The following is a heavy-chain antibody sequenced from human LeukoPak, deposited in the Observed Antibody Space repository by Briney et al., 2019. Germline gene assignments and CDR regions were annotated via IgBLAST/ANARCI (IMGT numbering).Heavy chain of an antibody. CDR2: INHSGST. Sequence: SETLSLTCAVYGGSFSGYYRSWIRQPPGKGLEWIGEINHSGSTNYNPSLKSRVTISVDTSKNQFSLKLSSVTAADTAVYYCASRLGPRGYSYGYVSRPVGFDYWGQGTLVTVSS. D-gene: IGHD5-18*01. V-gene: IGHV4-34*01. CDR3: ASRLGPRGYSYGYVSRPVGFDY. CDR1: GGSFSGYY. J-gene: IGHJ4*02.